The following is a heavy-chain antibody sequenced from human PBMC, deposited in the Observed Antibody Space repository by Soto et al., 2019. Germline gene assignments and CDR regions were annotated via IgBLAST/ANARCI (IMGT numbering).Heavy chain of an antibody. D-gene: IGHD3-3*01. CDR3: ARGYDFWSGYCGY. Sequence: GGSLRLSCAASGFTVSSNYMSWVRQAPGKGLEWVSVIYSGGSTYYADSVKGRFTISRDNSKNTLYLQMNSLRSEDTAGYYCARGYDFWSGYCGYWGQGTLVTVSS. CDR1: GFTVSSNY. CDR2: IYSGGST. J-gene: IGHJ4*02. V-gene: IGHV3-66*01.